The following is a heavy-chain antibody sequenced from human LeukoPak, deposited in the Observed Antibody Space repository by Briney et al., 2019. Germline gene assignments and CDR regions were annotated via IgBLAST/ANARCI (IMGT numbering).Heavy chain of an antibody. Sequence: PGGSLRLSCAASGFTFSNAWMTWGRQAPGKGLEWVSLIGPVGDSPFYADSVKGRFTISRDNSKNTLSLQMNSLRVEDTAIYYCAKDIQLSTWGLGTMVTVSS. CDR1: GFTFSNAW. D-gene: IGHD5-24*01. CDR2: IGPVGDSP. CDR3: AKDIQLST. V-gene: IGHV3-23*01. J-gene: IGHJ3*01.